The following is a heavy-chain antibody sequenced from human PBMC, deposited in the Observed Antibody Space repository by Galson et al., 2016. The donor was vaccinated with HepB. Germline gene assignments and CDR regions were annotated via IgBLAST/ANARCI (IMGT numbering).Heavy chain of an antibody. V-gene: IGHV3-30-3*01. CDR2: ISYDGSNK. CDR3: ATAHGYSSSSLWAFDN. D-gene: IGHD6-6*01. Sequence: SLRLSCAASGFTFSSYAMHWVRQAPGKGLEWVAIISYDGSNKYYADSVKGRFTISRDNSKNTLYLQMNSLRAEDTALYYCATAHGYSSSSLWAFDNWGQGTLVTVSS. CDR1: GFTFSSYA. J-gene: IGHJ4*02.